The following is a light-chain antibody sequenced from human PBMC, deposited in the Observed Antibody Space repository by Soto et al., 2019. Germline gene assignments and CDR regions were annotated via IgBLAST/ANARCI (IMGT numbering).Light chain of an antibody. Sequence: QSVLTQPASVSGSPGQSITISCTGTSSDVGGYNYVSWYQQHPGKAPKLMIYEVSERPSGVSNRFSGSTSGRTASLTISGIQAEDEAEYYCCSYGKVFGNGTKLTVL. CDR2: EVS. CDR1: SSDVGGYNY. V-gene: IGLV2-14*01. J-gene: IGLJ1*01. CDR3: CSYGKV.